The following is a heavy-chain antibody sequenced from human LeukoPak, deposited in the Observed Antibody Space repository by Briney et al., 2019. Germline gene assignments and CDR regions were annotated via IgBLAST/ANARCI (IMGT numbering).Heavy chain of an antibody. V-gene: IGHV4-38-2*02. D-gene: IGHD3-16*01. J-gene: IGHJ4*02. CDR2: FCLGRGT. Sequence: PSETLSLTCTVSGDSVTNDFFWGWVRQPPGKELEWIGSFCLGRGTYYRPSLKSRVTISVDTSKNQFSLNLNSVTAADTAVYYCARWASISREPGGFFDHWGQGTLVTVSS. CDR3: ARWASISREPGGFFDH. CDR1: GDSVTNDFF.